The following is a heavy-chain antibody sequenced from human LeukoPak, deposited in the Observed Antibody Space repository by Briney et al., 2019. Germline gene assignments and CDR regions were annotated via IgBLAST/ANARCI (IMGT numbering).Heavy chain of an antibody. CDR2: IYYSGST. CDR3: ARRSDWFDP. V-gene: IGHV4-30-4*08. CDR1: GGSISSGDYY. J-gene: IGHJ5*02. Sequence: PSQTLSLTCTVSGGSISSGDYYWSWIRQPPGKGLEWIGYIYYSGSTNYNPSLKSRVTISIDTSKNQVSLKLSSVTAADTAVYYCARRSDWFDPWGQGTLVTVSP.